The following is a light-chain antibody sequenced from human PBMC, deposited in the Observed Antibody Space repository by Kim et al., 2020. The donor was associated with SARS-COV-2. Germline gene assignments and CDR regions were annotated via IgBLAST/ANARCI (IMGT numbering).Light chain of an antibody. V-gene: IGLV1-51*01. Sequence: QSVLTQPPSVSVAPGQRVTISCSGNNSNIVNNYVSWYQQLPGTAPKLLIYDNNKRPSGIPDRFSGSKSGTSATLGITGLQTGDEADYYCGTWDSSLSARVFGGGTKLTVL. CDR2: DNN. CDR1: NSNIVNNY. J-gene: IGLJ3*02. CDR3: GTWDSSLSARV.